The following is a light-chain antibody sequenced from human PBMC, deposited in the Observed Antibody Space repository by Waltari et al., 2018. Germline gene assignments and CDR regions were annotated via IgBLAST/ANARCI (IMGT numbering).Light chain of an antibody. J-gene: IGLJ3*02. CDR2: RDD. Sequence: QSGLTQSPSASGTPGQSVTISCSGGAYNIGRYNVYWYQQLPGTAPKLLIYRDDRRPSGVPARFSGSKAVTSASLTISGLRSEDAADYYCAAWDDILTAWVFGGGTKLTVL. CDR1: AYNIGRYN. V-gene: IGLV1-47*01. CDR3: AAWDDILTAWV.